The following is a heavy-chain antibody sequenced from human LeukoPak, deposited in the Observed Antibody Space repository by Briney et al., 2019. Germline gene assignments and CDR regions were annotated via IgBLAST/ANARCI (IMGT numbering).Heavy chain of an antibody. CDR2: MNPNSGNT. CDR3: ARGFGDPRLWSGHDY. D-gene: IGHD3-3*01. V-gene: IGHV1-8*01. Sequence: ASVKASCKASGYTFTSYDINWVRQATGQGLEWMGWMNPNSGNTGYAQKFQGRVTMTRNTSISTAYMELSSLRSEDTAVYYCARGFGDPRLWSGHDYWGQGTLVTVSS. CDR1: GYTFTSYD. J-gene: IGHJ4*02.